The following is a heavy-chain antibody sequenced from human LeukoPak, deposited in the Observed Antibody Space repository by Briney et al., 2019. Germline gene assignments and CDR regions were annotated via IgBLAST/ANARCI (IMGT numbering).Heavy chain of an antibody. CDR3: AGGSAGVGSINY. CDR1: GGSISSYY. CDR2: VYYSGST. D-gene: IGHD1-26*01. V-gene: IGHV4-59*01. J-gene: IGHJ4*02. Sequence: PSETLSLTCSVSGGSISSYYWSWTRQPPGKGLEWIGYVYYSGSTSYNPSLRGRVIISIDTSKNQFSLKLNSVTAADTAVYYCAGGSAGVGSINYWGQGSLVTVSS.